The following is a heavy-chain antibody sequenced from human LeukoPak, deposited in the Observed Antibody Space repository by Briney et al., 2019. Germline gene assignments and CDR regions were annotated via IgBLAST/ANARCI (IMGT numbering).Heavy chain of an antibody. CDR1: GYRFTSYW. D-gene: IGHD1/OR15-1a*01. CDR3: ATSESQTRFDY. Sequence: GESLKISCKVSGYRFTSYWIAWVRQMPGKGLEWMGLIFPGDSETIYSPSLQGQVTISADKSINTAYLRWSSLKASDTAMYYCATSESQTRFDYWGQGTLVTVSS. CDR2: IFPGDSET. J-gene: IGHJ4*02. V-gene: IGHV5-51*01.